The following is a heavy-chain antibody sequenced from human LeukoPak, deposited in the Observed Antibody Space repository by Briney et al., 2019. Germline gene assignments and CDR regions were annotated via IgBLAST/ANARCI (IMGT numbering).Heavy chain of an antibody. V-gene: IGHV1-2*02. CDR3: ARVPFYSSTITTWGEFDY. CDR2: INPHSGGT. J-gene: IGHJ4*02. D-gene: IGHD2-2*01. Sequence: GASVKVSCKASGYTFTGYYMHWVRQAPGQGLEWMGWINPHSGGTSYPQKFQGRVTMTRDTSISTAYMELSRLRSDDTAVYYCARVPFYSSTITTWGEFDYWGQGTLVTVSS. CDR1: GYTFTGYY.